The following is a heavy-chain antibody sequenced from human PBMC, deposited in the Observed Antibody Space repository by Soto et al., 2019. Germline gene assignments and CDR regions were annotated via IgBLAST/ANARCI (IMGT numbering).Heavy chain of an antibody. V-gene: IGHV4-59*08. CDR1: GGSVSSYY. D-gene: IGHD4-4*01. Sequence: PSETLSLTCTVSGGSVSSYYWSWIRQSPGKGLEWIGFIYYSGSTKYKPSLKSRVTLSVDTSKNQFSLKLTSATAADTAVYYCARHSNRNYGLYYFDYWGLGALVTVSS. CDR2: IYYSGST. J-gene: IGHJ4*02. CDR3: ARHSNRNYGLYYFDY.